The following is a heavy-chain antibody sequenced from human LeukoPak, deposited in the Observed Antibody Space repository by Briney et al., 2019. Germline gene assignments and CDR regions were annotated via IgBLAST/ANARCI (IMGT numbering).Heavy chain of an antibody. J-gene: IGHJ5*02. CDR3: TRHADIVVVPAAYWFDP. CDR2: IRSKANSYAT. D-gene: IGHD2-2*01. CDR1: GFTFSGSA. Sequence: GGSLRLSCAASGFTFSGSAMHWVRQASGKGLEWVGRIRSKANSYATAYAASVKGRFTISRDDSKNTAYLQMNSLKTEDTAVYYCTRHADIVVVPAAYWFDPWGQGTLVTVSS. V-gene: IGHV3-73*01.